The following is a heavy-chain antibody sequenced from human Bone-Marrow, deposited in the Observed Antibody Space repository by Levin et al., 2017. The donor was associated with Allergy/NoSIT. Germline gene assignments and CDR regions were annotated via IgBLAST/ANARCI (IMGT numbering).Heavy chain of an antibody. D-gene: IGHD3-22*01. J-gene: IGHJ6*02. CDR2: IDHSGNT. V-gene: IGHV4-31*03. CDR3: ARDRAFNYYDSSDYFYGMDV. CDR1: GGSISIGGYY. Sequence: KASETLSLTCTVSGGSISIGGYYWSWIRQHPETGLEYIGYIDHSGNTYYNPSLKSRVAISVDTSSNQFSLRLSSVSAADTAVYYCARDRAFNYYDSSDYFYGMDVWGQGTTVTVSS.